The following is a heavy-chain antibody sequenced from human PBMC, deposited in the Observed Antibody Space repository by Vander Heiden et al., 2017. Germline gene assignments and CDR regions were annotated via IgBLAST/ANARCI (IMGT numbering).Heavy chain of an antibody. CDR2: INHSGST. Sequence: QVQLQQRGAGLLKPSETLSLTCAVYGGSFSGYYWCWIRQPPGKGLEWIGEINHSGSTNYNPSLKSRVTISVDTSKNQFSLKLGSVTAADTAVYYCARAGDYYYDSSGYFPWGMDVWGQGTTVTVSS. D-gene: IGHD3-22*01. CDR3: ARAGDYYYDSSGYFPWGMDV. V-gene: IGHV4-34*01. CDR1: GGSFSGYY. J-gene: IGHJ6*02.